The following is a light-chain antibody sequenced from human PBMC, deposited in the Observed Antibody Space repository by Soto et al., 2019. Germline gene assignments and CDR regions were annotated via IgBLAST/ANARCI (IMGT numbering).Light chain of an antibody. CDR2: GAS. CDR1: ERLSSFY. V-gene: IGKV3-20*01. Sequence: MVLKHSPGTLSLSPVERATLSCRASERLSSFYLAWYQQRPGQPPRLLIYGASNRATGIPDRFSGSGSGTEFTLTISTLQSEDFAVYYCKQYQNLWKFGQGPKGAIK. J-gene: IGKJ1*01. CDR3: KQYQNLWK.